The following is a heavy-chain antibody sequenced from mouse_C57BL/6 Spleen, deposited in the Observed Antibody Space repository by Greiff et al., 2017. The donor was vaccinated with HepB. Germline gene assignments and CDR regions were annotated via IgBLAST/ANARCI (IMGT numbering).Heavy chain of an antibody. V-gene: IGHV1-52*01. D-gene: IGHD1-1*01. CDR3: ASSGDDYGSSYGWYFDV. J-gene: IGHJ1*03. Sequence: QVQLQQPGAELVRPGSSVKLSCKASGYTFTSYWMHWVKQRPIQGLEWIGNIDPSDSETHYNQKFKDKATLTVDKSSSTASMQLSSLASEDSAVYYCASSGDDYGSSYGWYFDVWGTGTTVAVSS. CDR2: IDPSDSET. CDR1: GYTFTSYW.